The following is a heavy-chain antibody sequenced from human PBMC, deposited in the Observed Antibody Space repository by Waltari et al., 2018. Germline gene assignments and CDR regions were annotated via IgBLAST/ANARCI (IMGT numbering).Heavy chain of an antibody. D-gene: IGHD3-3*01. Sequence: QVQLQQWGAGLLKPSETLSPTCAVYGGSFSGYYWSWIRQPPGKGLEWIREISHSGRTNYNPSLKSRVTISLDTSKNQFSLKLSSVTAADTAVYYCARGPTSRLRLVFGYRFDPWGQGTLVTVSS. J-gene: IGHJ5*02. CDR3: ARGPTSRLRLVFGYRFDP. CDR1: GGSFSGYY. CDR2: ISHSGRT. V-gene: IGHV4-34*01.